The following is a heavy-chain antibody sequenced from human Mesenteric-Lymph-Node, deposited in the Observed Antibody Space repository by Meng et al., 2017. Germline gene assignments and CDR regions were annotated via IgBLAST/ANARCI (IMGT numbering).Heavy chain of an antibody. CDR1: GFTFSSYS. D-gene: IGHD3-22*01. CDR3: ARQDTSGSAY. CDR2: ISFDGGEK. Sequence: GESLKISCEATGFTFSSYSMHWVRQAPGKGLEWVAVISFDGGEKYYADSVKGRFTLSRDNSKNTLYLQMNSLRPEDTAVYFCARQDTSGSAYWGQGALVTVSS. J-gene: IGHJ4*02. V-gene: IGHV3-30*04.